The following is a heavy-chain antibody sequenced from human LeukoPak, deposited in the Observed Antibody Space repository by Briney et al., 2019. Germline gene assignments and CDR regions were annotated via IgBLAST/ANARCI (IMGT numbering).Heavy chain of an antibody. J-gene: IGHJ3*01. CDR3: ARVSGSGTALDAFDV. CDR2: INHSGST. CDR1: GGSFSGYY. V-gene: IGHV4-34*01. D-gene: IGHD1-1*01. Sequence: SETLSLTCAVYGGSFSGYYWSWIRQPPGKGLKWIGEINHSGSTNYNPSLKSRVTISVDTSKNQFSLTLSSVTAADTAVYFCARVSGSGTALDAFDVWGQGTMVTVSS.